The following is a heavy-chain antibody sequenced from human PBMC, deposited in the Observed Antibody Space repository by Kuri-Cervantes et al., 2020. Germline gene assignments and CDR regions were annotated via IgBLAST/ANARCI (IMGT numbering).Heavy chain of an antibody. Sequence: GGSPRLSCAASGFTFSSYAMHWVRQAPGKGLEWVAVISYDGSNKYYADSVKGRFTISRDNAKNSLYLQMNSLRAEDTAVYYCARGRGYYGSGSYGGNYYYYYGMDVWGQGTTVTVSS. D-gene: IGHD3-10*01. CDR3: ARGRGYYGSGSYGGNYYYYYGMDV. CDR1: GFTFSSYA. CDR2: ISYDGSNK. J-gene: IGHJ6*02. V-gene: IGHV3-30-3*01.